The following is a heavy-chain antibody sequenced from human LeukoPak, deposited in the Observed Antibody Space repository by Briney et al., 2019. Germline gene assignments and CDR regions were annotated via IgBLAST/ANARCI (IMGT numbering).Heavy chain of an antibody. V-gene: IGHV3-53*01. CDR2: IYSGGST. D-gene: IGHD2-15*01. Sequence: GGSLRLSRAASGFTVSSNYMSWVRPAPGKGLEWVSVIYSGGSTYYADSVKGRFTISRDNPKNTLYLQMNSLRAADTAVYYCARDGYYCSGGSCYDGMDAWGKGTTVTVSS. CDR3: ARDGYYCSGGSCYDGMDA. J-gene: IGHJ6*04. CDR1: GFTVSSNY.